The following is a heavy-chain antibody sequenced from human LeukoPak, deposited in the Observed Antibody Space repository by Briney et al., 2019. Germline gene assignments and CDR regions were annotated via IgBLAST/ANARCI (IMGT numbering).Heavy chain of an antibody. CDR3: ARDILNCSGGSCYSRLDY. CDR1: GGSISSYY. J-gene: IGHJ4*02. Sequence: SETLSLTCTVSGGSISSYYWSWIRQPPGKGLEWIGYIYYSGSTNYNPSLKRRVTISVDTSKNQFSLKLSSVTAADTAVYYCARDILNCSGGSCYSRLDYWGQGTLVTVSS. CDR2: IYYSGST. D-gene: IGHD2-15*01. V-gene: IGHV4-59*01.